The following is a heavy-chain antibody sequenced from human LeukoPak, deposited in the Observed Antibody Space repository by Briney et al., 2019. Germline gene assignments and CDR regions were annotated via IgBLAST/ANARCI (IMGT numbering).Heavy chain of an antibody. J-gene: IGHJ4*02. CDR3: ARALYSYGSYLFDY. V-gene: IGHV5-51*01. CDR1: GYSFTSYW. D-gene: IGHD5-18*01. CDR2: IYPGDSDT. Sequence: GESLKISCKGSGYSFTSYWIGWVRQMPGKGLEWMGIIYPGDSDTRYSPSIQGQVTISADKSISTAYLQWSSLKASDTAMYYCARALYSYGSYLFDYWGQGTLVAVSS.